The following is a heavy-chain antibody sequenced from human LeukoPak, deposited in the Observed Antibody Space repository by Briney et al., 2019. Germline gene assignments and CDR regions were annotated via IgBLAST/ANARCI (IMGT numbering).Heavy chain of an antibody. V-gene: IGHV1-2*02. Sequence: ASVKVSCKASGYTFTDYYMHWMRQAPGQGLEWMGWINPNSGGTNYAQKFQGRVTMTRDTSISTAYMELSRLISDDTAVYYCARDRGRISDYYGSGRSLHYYMDVWGKGTTVTVSS. CDR2: INPNSGGT. CDR1: GYTFTDYY. D-gene: IGHD3-10*01. J-gene: IGHJ6*03. CDR3: ARDRGRISDYYGSGRSLHYYMDV.